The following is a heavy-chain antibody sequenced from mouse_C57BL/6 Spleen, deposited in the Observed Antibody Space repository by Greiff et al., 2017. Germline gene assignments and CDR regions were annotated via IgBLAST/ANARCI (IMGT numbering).Heavy chain of an antibody. J-gene: IGHJ2*01. Sequence: QVQLQQPGAELVKPGASVKLSCKASGYIFTGYWMQWVKQRPGQGLEWIGEIDPSDSYTNYNQKFKGKATLTVDTSSSTAYMQLSSLTSEDSAVYYCARTGSNPGYFDYWGQGTTLTVSS. CDR2: IDPSDSYT. V-gene: IGHV1-50*01. D-gene: IGHD2-5*01. CDR3: ARTGSNPGYFDY. CDR1: GYIFTGYW.